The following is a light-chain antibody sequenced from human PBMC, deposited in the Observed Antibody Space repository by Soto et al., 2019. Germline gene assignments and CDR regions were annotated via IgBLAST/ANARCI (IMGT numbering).Light chain of an antibody. CDR3: QKYGSSPLT. CDR1: QSVSSY. CDR2: DES. V-gene: IGKV3-11*01. Sequence: ELVLTQSPATLSLSPGERASLACRASQSVSSYLAWYQQNTGQAPRILIYDESNRATGIPARFSASGSGTDLTLTINSLEPEDFAVYYCQKYGSSPLTFGGGTKVDIK. J-gene: IGKJ4*01.